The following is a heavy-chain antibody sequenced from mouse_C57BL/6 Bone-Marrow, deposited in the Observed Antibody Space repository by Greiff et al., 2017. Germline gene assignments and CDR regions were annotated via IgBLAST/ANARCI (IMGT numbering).Heavy chain of an antibody. CDR3: ARPYDYDDGYYYAMDY. CDR2: ISSGGSYT. J-gene: IGHJ4*01. CDR1: GFTFSSYG. D-gene: IGHD2-4*01. Sequence: EVKLEESGGDLVKPGGSLKLSCAASGFTFSSYGMSWVRQTPDKRLEWVATISSGGSYTYYPDSVKGRFTISRDNAKNTLYLQMSSLKSEDTAMYYCARPYDYDDGYYYAMDYWGQGTSVTVSS. V-gene: IGHV5-6*02.